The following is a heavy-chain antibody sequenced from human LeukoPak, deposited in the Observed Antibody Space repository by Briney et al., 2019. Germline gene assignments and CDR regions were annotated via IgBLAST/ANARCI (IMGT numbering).Heavy chain of an antibody. D-gene: IGHD6-13*01. V-gene: IGHV4-30-2*01. Sequence: SQTLSLTCVVSGDSISSGAYSWSWIRQPPGKGLEWIGYIFHTGSTFYNPSLKSRLTISVDNSKNQFSLRLSSVTAADTAVYYCARVGRSSFRGFDPWGQGTLVTVSS. CDR2: IFHTGST. CDR3: ARVGRSSFRGFDP. CDR1: GDSISSGAYS. J-gene: IGHJ5*02.